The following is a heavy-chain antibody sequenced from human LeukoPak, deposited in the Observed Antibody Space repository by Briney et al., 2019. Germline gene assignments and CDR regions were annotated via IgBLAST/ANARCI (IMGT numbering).Heavy chain of an antibody. J-gene: IGHJ6*03. CDR2: ISSSGSTI. V-gene: IGHV3-48*03. D-gene: IGHD2-2*01. CDR1: GFTFSSYE. CDR3: ARDKTEYQLLGVTYYYYMDV. Sequence: GGSLRLSCAASGFTFSSYEMNWVRQAPGKGLEWVSYISSSGSTIYYADSVKGRFTISRDNAKNSLYLQMNSLRAEDTAVYYCARDKTEYQLLGVTYYYYMDVWGKGTTVTISS.